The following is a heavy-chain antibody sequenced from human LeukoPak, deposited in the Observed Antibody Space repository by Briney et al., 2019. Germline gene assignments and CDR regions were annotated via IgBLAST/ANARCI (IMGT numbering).Heavy chain of an antibody. Sequence: ASVKVSCKASGYTFTSYYMHWVRQAPGQGLEWMGWISAYNGNTNYAQKLQGRVTMTTDTSTSTAYMELRSLRSDDTAVYYCAREERWEPLNYWGQGTLVTVSS. CDR2: ISAYNGNT. J-gene: IGHJ4*02. CDR1: GYTFTSYY. V-gene: IGHV1-18*04. CDR3: AREERWEPLNY. D-gene: IGHD1-26*01.